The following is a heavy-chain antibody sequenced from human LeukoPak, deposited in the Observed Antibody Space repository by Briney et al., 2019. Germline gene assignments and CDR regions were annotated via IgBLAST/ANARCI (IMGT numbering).Heavy chain of an antibody. J-gene: IGHJ6*03. D-gene: IGHD5-18*01. CDR2: ISAYNGNT. CDR1: GYTFTSYG. CDR3: ARSYGYNYYYYYYMDV. V-gene: IGHV1-18*01. Sequence: GASVKVSCKASGYTFTSYGISWVRQAPGQGLAWMGWISAYNGNTNYAQKLQGRVTMTTDTSTSTAYMGLRSLRSDDTAVYYCARSYGYNYYYYYYMDVWGKGTTVTVSS.